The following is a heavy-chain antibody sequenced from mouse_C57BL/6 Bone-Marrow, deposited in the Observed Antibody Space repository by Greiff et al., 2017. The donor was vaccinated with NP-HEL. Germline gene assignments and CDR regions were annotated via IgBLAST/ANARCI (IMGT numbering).Heavy chain of an antibody. CDR3: ARYYDYLYYFDY. V-gene: IGHV1-52*01. Sequence: VQLQQSGAELVRPGSSVKLSCKASGYTFTSYWMHWVKQRPIQGLEWIGNIDPSDSETHYNQKFKDKATLTVDKSSSTAYMQLSSLTSEDSAVYYCARYYDYLYYFDYWGQGTTLTVSS. D-gene: IGHD2-4*01. CDR1: GYTFTSYW. CDR2: IDPSDSET. J-gene: IGHJ2*01.